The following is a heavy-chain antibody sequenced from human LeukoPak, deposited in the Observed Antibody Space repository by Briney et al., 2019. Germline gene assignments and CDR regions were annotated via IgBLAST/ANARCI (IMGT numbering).Heavy chain of an antibody. CDR2: INPNSGGT. CDR1: GYTFTGYY. CDR3: ATRITGTTYFLVGFDP. J-gene: IGHJ5*02. D-gene: IGHD1-7*01. V-gene: IGHV1-2*06. Sequence: ASVKVSCKASGYTFTGYYMHWVRQAPGQGLEWMGRINPNSGGTNYAQKFQGRVTMTRDTSISTAYMELSRLRSDDTAVYYCATRITGTTYFLVGFDPWRQGTLVTVSS.